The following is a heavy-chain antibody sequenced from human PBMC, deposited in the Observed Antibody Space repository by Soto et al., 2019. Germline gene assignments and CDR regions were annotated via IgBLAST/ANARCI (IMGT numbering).Heavy chain of an antibody. Sequence: EVQLVESGGGLVQPGGSLRLSCAASGFTVSSNYMSWVRQAPGKGLEWVSVIYSGGSTYYADSVKSRLTISRDISKNKLYLQMNSRRAEDTAVYYCASTVYSRPLDYWGQGTLVTVSS. CDR2: IYSGGST. CDR1: GFTVSSNY. D-gene: IGHD6-13*01. V-gene: IGHV3-66*01. J-gene: IGHJ4*02. CDR3: ASTVYSRPLDY.